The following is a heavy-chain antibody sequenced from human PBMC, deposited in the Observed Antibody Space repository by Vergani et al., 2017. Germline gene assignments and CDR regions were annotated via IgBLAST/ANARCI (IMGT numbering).Heavy chain of an antibody. CDR2: IIPILGIA. D-gene: IGHD3-22*01. Sequence: QVQLVQSGAEVKKPGSSVKVSCKASGGTFSSYAISWVRQAPGQGLEWMGRIIPILGIANYAQKFQGRVTITADKSTSTAYMELSSLRSEDTAVYYCAREDGGGTMRVEPLHYWGQGTLVTVSS. CDR1: GGTFSSYA. J-gene: IGHJ4*02. CDR3: AREDGGGTMRVEPLHY. V-gene: IGHV1-69*04.